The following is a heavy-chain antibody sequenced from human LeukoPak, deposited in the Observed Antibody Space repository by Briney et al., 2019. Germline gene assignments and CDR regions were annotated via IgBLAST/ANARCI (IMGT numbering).Heavy chain of an antibody. J-gene: IGHJ5*02. CDR1: GYTFTIYD. D-gene: IGHD6-6*01. Sequence: ASVKVSCKPSGYTFTIYDINWVRQATGQGLEWMGWMNPNSGNTGYAQKFQGRVTITRNTSISTAYMELSSLRSEDTAVYYCARGRRRSSSSWFDPWGQGTLVTVSS. CDR3: ARGRRRSSSSWFDP. CDR2: MNPNSGNT. V-gene: IGHV1-8*03.